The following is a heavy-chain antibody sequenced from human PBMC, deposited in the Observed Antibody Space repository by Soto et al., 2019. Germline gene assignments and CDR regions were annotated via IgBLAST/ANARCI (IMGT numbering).Heavy chain of an antibody. CDR2: ISSSSAIM. J-gene: IGHJ5*02. Sequence: PGGSLRLSCAASGLTFSSYSMNWVRQAPGKGLEWVSYISSSSAIMYYADSVKGRFIISRDNAKNSLYLQMNSLRAEDTAVYYCAKAPGIARPRWFDPWGQGALVTVSS. D-gene: IGHD6-13*01. CDR3: AKAPGIARPRWFDP. CDR1: GLTFSSYS. V-gene: IGHV3-48*01.